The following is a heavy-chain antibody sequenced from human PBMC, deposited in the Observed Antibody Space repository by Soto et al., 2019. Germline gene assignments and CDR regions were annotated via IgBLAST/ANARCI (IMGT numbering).Heavy chain of an antibody. J-gene: IGHJ4*02. D-gene: IGHD6-13*01. V-gene: IGHV4-34*01. CDR3: ARGWFESGIAGRIDY. Sequence: PSETLSLTCAVYGGSFRGYYWSWIRQPPGKGLEWIGEINHSGSTNYNPSLKSRVTISVDTSKNQFSLKLSSVTAADTAVYYCARGWFESGIAGRIDYWGQGTLVTVSS. CDR1: GGSFRGYY. CDR2: INHSGST.